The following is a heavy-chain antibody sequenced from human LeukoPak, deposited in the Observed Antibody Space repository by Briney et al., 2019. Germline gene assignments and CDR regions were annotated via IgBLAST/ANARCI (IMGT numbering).Heavy chain of an antibody. J-gene: IGHJ4*02. V-gene: IGHV6-1*01. D-gene: IGHD4-17*01. CDR3: ALSRGGSGYGDYHEYYFDY. CDR1: GDSVSSNSAA. Sequence: SQTLSLTCAISGDSVSSNSAAWNWIRQSPSRGLEWLGRIYYRSKWYNDYAVSVKSRITINPDTSKNQFSLQLNSVTPEDTAVYYCALSRGGSGYGDYHEYYFDYWGQGTLVTVSS. CDR2: IYYRSKWYN.